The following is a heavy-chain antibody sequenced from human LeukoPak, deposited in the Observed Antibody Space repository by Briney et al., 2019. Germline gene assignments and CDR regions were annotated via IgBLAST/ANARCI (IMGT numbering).Heavy chain of an antibody. CDR1: GGSISRYY. CDR3: ARVPTAAGTYYYDFHGLDV. D-gene: IGHD6-13*01. V-gene: IGHV4-59*01. Sequence: SETLSLTCTVSGGSISRYYWSWIRQPPGKGLEWIGYIYSSGSTKYNPSLTSRVTISVDTSKNHFSLRLSSVTAADTAVYYCARVPTAAGTYYYDFHGLDVWGQGTTVTVSS. CDR2: IYSSGST. J-gene: IGHJ6*02.